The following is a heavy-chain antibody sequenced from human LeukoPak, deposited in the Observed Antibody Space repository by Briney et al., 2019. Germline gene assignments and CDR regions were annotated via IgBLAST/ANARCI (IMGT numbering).Heavy chain of an antibody. CDR3: ARYRGYCSGGSCNHYMDV. V-gene: IGHV1-18*01. CDR1: GYTFTSYG. D-gene: IGHD2-15*01. CDR2: ISAYDGNT. J-gene: IGHJ6*03. Sequence: ASVKVSCKASGYTFTSYGISWVRQAPGQGLEWMGWISAYDGNTNYAQKLQGRGTMTTDTSTSTDYIELRSLRSDDTAVYYCARYRGYCSGGSCNHYMDVWGKGTTVSVSS.